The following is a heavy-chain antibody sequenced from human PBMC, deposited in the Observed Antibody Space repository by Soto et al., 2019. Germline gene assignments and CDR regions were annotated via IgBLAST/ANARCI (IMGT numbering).Heavy chain of an antibody. CDR3: LHATPVTTGGDY. V-gene: IGHV2-5*02. CDR1: GFSLSTTGVG. J-gene: IGHJ4*02. CDR2: IYWDDDK. Sequence: QITLKESGPPLVKPTQTLTLTCTFSGFSLSTTGVGVGWIRQPPGKALDWLALIYWDDDKRYSPSIKSRLTSTKDTANNLEDLTMNNKYPIDTATYYGLHATPVTTGGDYRGQVTLDTVSS. D-gene: IGHD4-17*01.